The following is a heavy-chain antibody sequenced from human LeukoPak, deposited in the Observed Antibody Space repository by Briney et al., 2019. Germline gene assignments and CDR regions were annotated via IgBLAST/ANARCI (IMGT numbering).Heavy chain of an antibody. Sequence: SETLSLTCTVSGGSITSYYWNWIRQPPGKGLEWIGWIYYSAKTNYQPSIKSRVTISGDTSKNQFSLKLTSVSAADTAVYYCARSPGWGSGFGGVAFDIWGQGTVVTVSS. D-gene: IGHD6-19*01. CDR3: ARSPGWGSGFGGVAFDI. J-gene: IGHJ3*02. CDR2: IYYSAKT. CDR1: GGSITSYY. V-gene: IGHV4-59*08.